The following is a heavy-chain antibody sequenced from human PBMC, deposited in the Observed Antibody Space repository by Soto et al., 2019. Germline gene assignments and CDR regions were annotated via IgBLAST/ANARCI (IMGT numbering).Heavy chain of an antibody. CDR2: ISAYNGNT. CDR3: ARDRFSCSGGSCYPRGTWFDP. CDR1: GYTFTSYG. V-gene: IGHV1-18*04. Sequence: GASVKVSCKASGYTFTSYGISWVRQASGQGLEWMGWISAYNGNTNYAQKLQGRVTMTTDTSTSTAYMELRSLRSDDTAVYYCARDRFSCSGGSCYPRGTWFDPWGQGTLVTVSS. J-gene: IGHJ5*02. D-gene: IGHD2-15*01.